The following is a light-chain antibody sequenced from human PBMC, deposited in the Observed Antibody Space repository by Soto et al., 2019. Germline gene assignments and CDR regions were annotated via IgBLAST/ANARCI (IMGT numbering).Light chain of an antibody. J-gene: IGLJ1*01. CDR1: SSNIGAGYD. Sequence: QSVLTQPPSVSGAPGQRVTISCTGSSSNIGAGYDVHWYQQLPGTAPKLLIYGNTNRPSGVPDRFSGSRSGTSASMAITGLQADDDGDYHCQSYDSSLSGSSVFGTGTKVTVL. CDR3: QSYDSSLSGSSV. V-gene: IGLV1-40*01. CDR2: GNT.